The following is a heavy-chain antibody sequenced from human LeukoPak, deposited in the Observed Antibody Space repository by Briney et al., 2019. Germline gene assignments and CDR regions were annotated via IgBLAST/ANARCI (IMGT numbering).Heavy chain of an antibody. V-gene: IGHV3-74*01. CDR1: GFTFSSYW. J-gene: IGHJ4*02. CDR2: IISDGSTT. Sequence: GGSLRLSCVASGFTFSSYWMHWVRQTPGKGLVWVSRIISDGSTTNYADSVKGRFTISRDNAKNTLYLQMNSLRVEDTAMYYCASVYSSSFVFDYWGQGTLVTVSS. D-gene: IGHD6-6*01. CDR3: ASVYSSSFVFDY.